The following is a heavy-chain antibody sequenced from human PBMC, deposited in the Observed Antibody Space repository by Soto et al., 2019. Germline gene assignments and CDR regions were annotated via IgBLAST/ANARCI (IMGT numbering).Heavy chain of an antibody. CDR2: ISYDGSNK. V-gene: IGHV3-30*18. Sequence: GGSLRLSCAASGLTFSSYGMHWVRRAPGKGLEWVAVISYDGSNKYYADSVKGRFTISRDNSKNTLYLQMNSLRAEDTAVYYCAKDSRAGPPDYWGQGTLVTVSS. CDR1: GLTFSSYG. D-gene: IGHD6-19*01. CDR3: AKDSRAGPPDY. J-gene: IGHJ4*02.